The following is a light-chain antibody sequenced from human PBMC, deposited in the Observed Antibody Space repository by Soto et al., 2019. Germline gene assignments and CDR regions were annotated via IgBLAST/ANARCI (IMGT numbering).Light chain of an antibody. J-gene: IGLJ3*02. CDR3: GTWDNSLSTGV. CDR1: SSNIGNNY. Sequence: QSVLTQPPSVSAVPGQKVTISCSGSSSNIGNNYVSWYQQLPGTAPKLLIYDNSERPSGIPDRFSGSKSGTSATLGITGLQTGDEADYYCGTWDNSLSTGVFGGGTQLTVL. CDR2: DNS. V-gene: IGLV1-51*01.